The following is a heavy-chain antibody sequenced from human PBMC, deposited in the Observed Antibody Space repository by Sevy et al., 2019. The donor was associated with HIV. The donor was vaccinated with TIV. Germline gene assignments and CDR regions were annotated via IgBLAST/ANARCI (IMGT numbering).Heavy chain of an antibody. CDR3: ASGLLRYFFDY. CDR2: IYTGDST. Sequence: GGSLRLSCAASGFSVSDNYMSWVRQTPGKRLEWVSVIYTGDSTFYADSVKGRFTISRDNSKNTLFLQMNSLRDEDTAVYYCASGLLRYFFDYWGQGTLVTVSS. V-gene: IGHV3-66*01. D-gene: IGHD3-22*01. CDR1: GFSVSDNY. J-gene: IGHJ4*02.